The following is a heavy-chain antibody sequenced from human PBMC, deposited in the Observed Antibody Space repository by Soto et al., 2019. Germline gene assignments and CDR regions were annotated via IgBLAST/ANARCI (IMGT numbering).Heavy chain of an antibody. D-gene: IGHD3-10*01. CDR2: ISGSGGRT. CDR3: AKDIVVRGSSDAFDI. Sequence: GGSLRLSCAASGFTFSSYAMSWVRQAPGKGLEWVSAISGSGGRTYYADSVKGRFTISRDNSKNTLYLQMNSLRVEDTAVYYCAKDIVVRGSSDAFDIWGQGTMVTVSS. J-gene: IGHJ3*02. V-gene: IGHV3-23*01. CDR1: GFTFSSYA.